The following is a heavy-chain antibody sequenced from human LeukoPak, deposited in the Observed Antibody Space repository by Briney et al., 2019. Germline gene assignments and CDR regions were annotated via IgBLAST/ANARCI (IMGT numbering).Heavy chain of an antibody. CDR2: IIPIFGTA. J-gene: IGHJ6*04. CDR1: XGTFSSYA. D-gene: IGHD3-16*01. CDR3: ARTGLGEPNYYGMDV. Sequence: XSCKASXGTFSSYAISWVRQAPGQGLEWMGGIIPIFGTANYAQKFQGRVTITADESTSTAYMELSSLRSEDTAVYYCARTGLGEPNYYGMDVWGKGTTVTVSS. V-gene: IGHV1-69*01.